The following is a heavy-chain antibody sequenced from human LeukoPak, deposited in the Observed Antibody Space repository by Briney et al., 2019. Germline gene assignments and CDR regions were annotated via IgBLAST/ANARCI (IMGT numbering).Heavy chain of an antibody. D-gene: IGHD5-24*01. CDR2: ISTAGNLI. CDR1: ALTFSTYT. CDR3: ARTVEGHFDF. J-gene: IGHJ4*02. V-gene: IGHV3-21*01. Sequence: IPGGSLRLSCTASALTFSTYTMNWVRQTPGKGLEWVSYISTAGNLINYADSVRGRFTTSRDNARNSLYLQMNSLTAEDTVVYYCARTVEGHFDFRGQGTLVTVSS.